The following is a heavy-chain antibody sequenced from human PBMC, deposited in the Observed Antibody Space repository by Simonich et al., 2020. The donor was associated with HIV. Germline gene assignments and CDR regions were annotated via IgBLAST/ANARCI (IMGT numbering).Heavy chain of an antibody. CDR3: ARDGAAAGHDY. CDR1: GFTISSNA. Sequence: EVQLVESGGGLVQPGGSLRLSCAASGFTISSNAMSWVRQAPGKGLGWVSGISWNSGSIGYADSVKGRFTISRDNAKNSLYLQMNSLRAEDTAVYYCARDGAAAGHDYWGQGTLVTVSS. J-gene: IGHJ4*02. D-gene: IGHD6-13*01. V-gene: IGHV3-9*01. CDR2: ISWNSGSI.